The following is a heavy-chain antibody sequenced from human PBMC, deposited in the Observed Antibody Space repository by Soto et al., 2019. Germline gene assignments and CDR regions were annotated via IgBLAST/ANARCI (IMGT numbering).Heavy chain of an antibody. V-gene: IGHV4-59*08. CDR1: GGSISSYY. CDR2: IYYSGST. CDR3: ARLGSYDILTGYYMGLDY. D-gene: IGHD3-9*01. Sequence: SETLSLTCTVAGGSISSYYWSWIRKPPGKGLEWIGYIYYSGSTNYNPSLKSRVTISVDTSKNQFSLKLSSVTAADTAVYYCARLGSYDILTGYYMGLDYWGQGTLVTVSS. J-gene: IGHJ4*02.